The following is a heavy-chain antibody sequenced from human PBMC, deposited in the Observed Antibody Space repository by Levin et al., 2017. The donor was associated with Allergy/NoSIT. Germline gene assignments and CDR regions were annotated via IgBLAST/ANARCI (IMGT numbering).Heavy chain of an antibody. CDR3: ARANPGYYSGYYFESAY. Sequence: SETLSLTCAVYGGSFSGYYWSWIRQPPGKGLEWIGEINHSGSTNYNPSLKSRVTISVDTSKNQFSLKLSSVTAADTAVYYCARANPGYYSGYYFESAYWGQGTLVTVSS. V-gene: IGHV4-34*01. CDR2: INHSGST. J-gene: IGHJ4*02. D-gene: IGHD3-22*01. CDR1: GGSFSGYY.